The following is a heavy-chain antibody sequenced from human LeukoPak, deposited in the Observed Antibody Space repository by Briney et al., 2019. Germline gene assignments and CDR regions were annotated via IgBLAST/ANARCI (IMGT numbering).Heavy chain of an antibody. J-gene: IGHJ6*03. D-gene: IGHD2-15*01. CDR3: AKSGCSGGSCYSAYYYYYMDV. V-gene: IGHV4-39*07. CDR1: GGSISSSSYY. Sequence: SETLSLTCTVSGGSISSSSYYWGWIRQPPGKGLEWIGEINHSGSTNYNPSLKSRVTISVDTSKNQFSLKLSSVTAADTAVYYCAKSGCSGGSCYSAYYYYYMDVWGKGTTVTVSS. CDR2: INHSGST.